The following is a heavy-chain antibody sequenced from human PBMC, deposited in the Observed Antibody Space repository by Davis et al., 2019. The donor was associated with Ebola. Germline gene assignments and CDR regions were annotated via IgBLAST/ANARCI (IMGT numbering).Heavy chain of an antibody. V-gene: IGHV3-23*01. Sequence: PGGSLRLSCAASGFTFGSYAMNWVRQAPGKGLEWVSAISGVGYNTYYADSVKGRFTISRDNAKNTLYLQMNSLRAEDTAVYYCARGYNWFDPWGQGTLVTVSS. CDR3: ARGYNWFDP. J-gene: IGHJ5*02. CDR2: ISGVGYNT. CDR1: GFTFGSYA.